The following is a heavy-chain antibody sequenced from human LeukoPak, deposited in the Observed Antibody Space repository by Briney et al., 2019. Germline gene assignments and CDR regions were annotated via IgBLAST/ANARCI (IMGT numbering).Heavy chain of an antibody. Sequence: PSQTLSLTCTVSGGSITFGSYYWTWIRQPAGKGLEWIGRIYTSGRTFYNPSLKSRVTISMDASMNQFSLRLNSVTAADTAVYYCARARVIPASFDDWGQGTLVTVSS. CDR1: GGSITFGSYY. CDR3: ARARVIPASFDD. V-gene: IGHV4-61*02. D-gene: IGHD3-16*02. CDR2: IYTSGRT. J-gene: IGHJ4*02.